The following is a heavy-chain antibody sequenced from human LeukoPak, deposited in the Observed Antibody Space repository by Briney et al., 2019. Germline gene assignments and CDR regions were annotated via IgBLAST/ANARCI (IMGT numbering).Heavy chain of an antibody. CDR3: ARKNIVVVTAIRDAFDI. J-gene: IGHJ3*02. CDR2: IGSSSSTI. V-gene: IGHV3-48*02. CDR1: GFTFSRYS. Sequence: PGGSLRLSCAASGFTFSRYSMNWVRQAPGKGLEWVSYIGSSSSTIYYADSVKGRFTISRDNAKNSLCLQMNSLRDEDTAVYYCARKNIVVVTAIRDAFDIWGQGTMVTVSS. D-gene: IGHD2-21*02.